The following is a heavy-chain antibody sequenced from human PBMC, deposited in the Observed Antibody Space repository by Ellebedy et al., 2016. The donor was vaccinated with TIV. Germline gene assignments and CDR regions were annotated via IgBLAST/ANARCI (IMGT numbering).Heavy chain of an antibody. CDR3: SRGGGCGGGTCYYPDF. J-gene: IGHJ4*02. CDR2: ISTITNY. V-gene: IGHV3-21*01. D-gene: IGHD2-15*01. CDR1: EFTFSSYW. Sequence: GESLKISCAASEFTFSSYWIHWVRQAPGKVPEWVSSISTITNYADSVRGRFTISRDNAKNSLYLQMNSLRAEDTAVYYCSRGGGCGGGTCYYPDFWGQGTLVTVSS.